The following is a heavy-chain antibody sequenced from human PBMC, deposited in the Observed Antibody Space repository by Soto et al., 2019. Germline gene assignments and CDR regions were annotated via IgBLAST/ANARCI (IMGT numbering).Heavy chain of an antibody. J-gene: IGHJ4*02. CDR1: GYTLTELS. CDR3: ATEADCGGDCRPLDY. CDR2: FDPEDGET. V-gene: IGHV1-24*01. Sequence: ASVKVSCTVSGYTLTELSMHWVRQAPGKGLEWMGGFDPEDGETIYAQKFQGRVTMTEDTSTDTAYMELSSLRSEDTAVYYCATEADCGGDCRPLDYWGQGTLVTVSS. D-gene: IGHD2-21*02.